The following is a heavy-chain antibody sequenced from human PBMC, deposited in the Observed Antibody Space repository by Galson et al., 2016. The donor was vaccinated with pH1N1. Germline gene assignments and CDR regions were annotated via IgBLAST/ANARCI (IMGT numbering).Heavy chain of an antibody. V-gene: IGHV3-30*12. J-gene: IGHJ3*02. CDR3: ARDESGYGDSFPDVFDI. D-gene: IGHD4-17*01. Sequence: SLRLSCAASGFTFSSCGIYWVRQAPGKGLEWVGNILYNGNDKYYADSVKGRFTISRDSSMTTVHLQMISVTVEDAAVYFCARDESGYGDSFPDVFDIWGQGTTVTVSS. CDR1: GFTFSSCG. CDR2: ILYNGNDK.